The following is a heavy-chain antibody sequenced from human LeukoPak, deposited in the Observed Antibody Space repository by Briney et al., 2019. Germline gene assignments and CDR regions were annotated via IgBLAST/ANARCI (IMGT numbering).Heavy chain of an antibody. J-gene: IGHJ3*02. D-gene: IGHD3-9*01. Sequence: PGGSLRLSCAASGFTFSSYGMHWVRQAPGKELEWVAVIWFDGSNKYYADSVKGRFTISRDNSKNTLYLQMTSLRAEDTAVYFCAKALRNFAFDAFDIWGQGTMVTVSS. CDR1: GFTFSSYG. V-gene: IGHV3-33*06. CDR2: IWFDGSNK. CDR3: AKALRNFAFDAFDI.